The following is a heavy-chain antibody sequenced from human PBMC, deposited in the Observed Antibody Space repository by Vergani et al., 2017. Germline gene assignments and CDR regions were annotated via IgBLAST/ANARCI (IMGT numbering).Heavy chain of an antibody. Sequence: EVQLLESGGGLVQPGGSLRLSCAASGFTFSSYAMSWVRQAPGKGLEWVSAISGSGGSTYYADSVKGRFTISRDNSKNTLYLQMNSLRAEDTAVYYCAKEGPVVDTAESAFDYWGQGTLVTVSS. CDR1: GFTFSSYA. CDR3: AKEGPVVDTAESAFDY. V-gene: IGHV3-23*01. D-gene: IGHD5-18*01. J-gene: IGHJ4*02. CDR2: ISGSGGST.